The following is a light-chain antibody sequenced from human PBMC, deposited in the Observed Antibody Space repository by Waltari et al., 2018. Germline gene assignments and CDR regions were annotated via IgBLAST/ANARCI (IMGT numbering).Light chain of an antibody. V-gene: IGKV1-5*03. CDR3: QHYNSFSALFT. J-gene: IGKJ3*01. CDR2: KAS. Sequence: DIQMTQSPSTVSASVGDRVTITCRASQSISWWLAWYQQKPGKAPKLLIHKASSLQSGVPSRFSGSGSGTEFTLNITNLQPDDFATYYCQHYNSFSALFTFGPGTQVDIK. CDR1: QSISWW.